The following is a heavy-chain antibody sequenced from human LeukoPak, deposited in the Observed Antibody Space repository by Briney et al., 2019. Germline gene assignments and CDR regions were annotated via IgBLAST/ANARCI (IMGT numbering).Heavy chain of an antibody. CDR3: XXGGSAAHPHFDY. CDR1: GFTFSSYA. D-gene: IGHD6-13*01. V-gene: IGHV3-23*01. CDR2: MSDSGGST. Sequence: GGSLRLSCAASGFTFSSYAMSWVRQAPGKGLEWVSAMSDSGGSTYYAESVKGRFTISRDNSKNTLFLQMNSLRAEDTAVNYXXXGGSAAHPHFDYWGQGTLVTVSS. J-gene: IGHJ4*02.